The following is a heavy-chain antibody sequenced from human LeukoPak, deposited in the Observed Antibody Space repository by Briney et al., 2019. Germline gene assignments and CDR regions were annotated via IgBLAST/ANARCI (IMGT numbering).Heavy chain of an antibody. D-gene: IGHD6-13*01. CDR2: TYYSGST. CDR1: RGSLSSYY. CDR3: ARHEGSSWDYYGMDV. J-gene: IGHJ6*02. V-gene: IGHV4-59*08. Sequence: PSETLSLTCTVSRGSLSSYYWSWLRQPPGKGLDWIGYTYYSGSTNYTPSLKSRVTIPLHTSKHQFSLKLSSVTAADTAVYYCARHEGSSWDYYGMDVWGQGTTVTVSS.